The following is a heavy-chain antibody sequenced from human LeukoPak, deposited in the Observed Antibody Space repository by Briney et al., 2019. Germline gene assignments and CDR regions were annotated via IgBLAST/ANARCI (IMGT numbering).Heavy chain of an antibody. CDR3: AHLEGGFSSDWYFQGFDY. CDR2: IYGDDDK. V-gene: IGHV2-5*02. Sequence: SGPTLVNPTETLRLTCTFSGFSLSASGVGVGWIRQPPGKALEWFALIYGDDDKRYIPSLKSRLTITKDPSKNQVVLRMTNMDPVDTAKYYCAHLEGGFSSDWYFQGFDYWGQGILVTVSS. D-gene: IGHD6-13*01. CDR1: GFSLSASGVG. J-gene: IGHJ4*02.